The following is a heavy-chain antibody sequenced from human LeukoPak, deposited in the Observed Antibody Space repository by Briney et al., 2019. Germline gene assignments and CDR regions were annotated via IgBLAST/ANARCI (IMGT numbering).Heavy chain of an antibody. V-gene: IGHV3-20*04. CDR3: ARDPKPVYSSGWTGAFDI. CDR1: GFTFDDYG. Sequence: RSGGSLRLSCAASGFTFDDYGMGWDRPAPGKGLEWVSGINWNGGSTGYADSVKGRFTISRDNATNSLYLQMNSLRAEDTALYYCARDPKPVYSSGWTGAFDIWGQGTMVTVSS. J-gene: IGHJ3*02. CDR2: INWNGGST. D-gene: IGHD6-19*01.